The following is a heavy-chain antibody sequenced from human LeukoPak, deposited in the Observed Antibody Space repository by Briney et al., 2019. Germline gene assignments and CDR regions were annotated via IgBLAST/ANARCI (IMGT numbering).Heavy chain of an antibody. V-gene: IGHV3-7*03. CDR3: ARDRPHYYESSGYYLNAFDI. CDR1: GITFRSYA. Sequence: GGSLRLSCAASGITFRSYAMSWVRQAPGKGLEWVANIKQDGSEKNYVDSVKGRFTISRDNAKNSLYLQMTSLRAEDTALYYCARDRPHYYESSGYYLNAFDIWGQGTMVTVSS. CDR2: IKQDGSEK. D-gene: IGHD3-22*01. J-gene: IGHJ3*02.